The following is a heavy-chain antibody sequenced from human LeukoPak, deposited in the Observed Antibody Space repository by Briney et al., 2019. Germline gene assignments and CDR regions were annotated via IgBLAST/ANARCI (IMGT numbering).Heavy chain of an antibody. CDR3: ARSRGAFDT. CDR1: GYTFTGCY. CDR2: INPNSGGT. D-gene: IGHD1-26*01. Sequence: ASVKVSCKASGYTFTGCYMHWVRQAPGQGLEWMGWINPNSGGTNYAQKFQGRVTMTGDTSISTAYMELSRLRSDDTAVYYCARSRGAFDTWGQGTMVTVSS. J-gene: IGHJ3*02. V-gene: IGHV1-2*02.